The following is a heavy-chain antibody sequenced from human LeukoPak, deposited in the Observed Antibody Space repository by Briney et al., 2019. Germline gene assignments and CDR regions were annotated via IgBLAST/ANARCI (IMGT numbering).Heavy chain of an antibody. D-gene: IGHD3/OR15-3a*01. J-gene: IGHJ4*02. CDR1: GLTFSIYA. CDR2: ISGSGGST. CDR3: AKGGRTGSYLDY. Sequence: GGSLRLSCAASGLTFSIYAVSWVRQAPGKGLEWVSVISGSGGSTYYADSVKGRFTISRDNSKNTLYLQMNSLRAEDTAVYYCAKGGRTGSYLDYWGQGTLVTVSS. V-gene: IGHV3-23*01.